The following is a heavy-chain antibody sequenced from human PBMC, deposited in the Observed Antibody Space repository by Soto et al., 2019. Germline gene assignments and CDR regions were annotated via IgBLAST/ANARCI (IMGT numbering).Heavy chain of an antibody. D-gene: IGHD3-10*01. CDR2: ISGGGDAT. Sequence: EVQLLDSGGGLVQPGGSLRLSCAVSGFTFSGYALTWVRQAPGKGLEWVSAISGGGDATFYADSVKGRFTISRDNSKNTLYLQMNTLRAEDTAVYYCARKVSGSTGRPDLWYFDLWGRGTLVTVSS. V-gene: IGHV3-23*01. J-gene: IGHJ2*01. CDR3: ARKVSGSTGRPDLWYFDL. CDR1: GFTFSGYA.